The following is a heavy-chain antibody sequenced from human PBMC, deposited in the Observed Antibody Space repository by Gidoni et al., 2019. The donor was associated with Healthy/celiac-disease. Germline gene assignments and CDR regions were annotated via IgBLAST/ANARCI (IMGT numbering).Heavy chain of an antibody. V-gene: IGHV4-38-2*02. CDR1: GYSISSGYY. CDR3: ARDWYNWNDAWFDP. Sequence: QVQLQESGPGLVTPSETLSLTCTVSGYSISSGYYWGWIRQPPGKGLEWIGSIYHSGSTYYNPSLKSRVTISVDTSKNQFSLKLSSVTAADTAVYYCARDWYNWNDAWFDPWGQGTLVTVSS. D-gene: IGHD1-20*01. J-gene: IGHJ5*02. CDR2: IYHSGST.